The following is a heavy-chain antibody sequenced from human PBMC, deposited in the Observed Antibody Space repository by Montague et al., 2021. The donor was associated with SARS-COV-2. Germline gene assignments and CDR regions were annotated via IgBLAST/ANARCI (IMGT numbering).Heavy chain of an antibody. V-gene: IGHV4-59*08. CDR3: ARRALGYCSGGSCYSGFDY. J-gene: IGHJ4*02. D-gene: IGHD2-15*01. CDR1: GGSISSYY. CDR2: IYYSGST. Sequence: SETPSLTCTVSGGSISSYYWSWIRQPPGKGLEWIGYIYYSGSTNYNPSLKSRVTISVDTSMNQFSLKLSSVTAADTAVYYCARRALGYCSGGSCYSGFDYWGQGTLVTVSS.